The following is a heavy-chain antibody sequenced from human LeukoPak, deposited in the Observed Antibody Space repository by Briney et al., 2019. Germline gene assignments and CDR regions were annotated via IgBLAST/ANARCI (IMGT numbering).Heavy chain of an antibody. J-gene: IGHJ4*02. Sequence: GGPLRLSCTASGFPFIEYSMNWVRQAPGKGLEWISYIGIDSGNTKYADSVRGRFTISADKAKNSLYLQMNSLRVEDTAVYYCARDLNYAFDNWGRGTLVSVAS. D-gene: IGHD1-7*01. V-gene: IGHV3-48*01. CDR2: IGIDSGNT. CDR3: ARDLNYAFDN. CDR1: GFPFIEYS.